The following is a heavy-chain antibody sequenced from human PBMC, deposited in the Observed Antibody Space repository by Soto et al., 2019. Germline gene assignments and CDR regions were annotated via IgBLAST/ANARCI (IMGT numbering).Heavy chain of an antibody. D-gene: IGHD6-19*01. CDR3: AKVDSSGWYGLGDY. J-gene: IGHJ4*02. CDR1: GFTFSSYA. Sequence: GGSLRLSCAASGFTFSSYAMSWVRQAPGKGLEWVSAISGSGGSTYYADSVKGRFTISRDNSKNTLYLQMNSLRAEDTAVYYCAKVDSSGWYGLGDYWGQGTLVTVSS. CDR2: ISGSGGST. V-gene: IGHV3-23*01.